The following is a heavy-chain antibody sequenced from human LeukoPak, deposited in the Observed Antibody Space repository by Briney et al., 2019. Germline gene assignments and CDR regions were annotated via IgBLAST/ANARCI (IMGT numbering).Heavy chain of an antibody. Sequence: SETLSLTCTVSGGSISSGSYYWSWIRQPAGKGLEWIGRIYTSGSTNYNPSLKRRVTISVDTSKNQFSLKLSSVTAADTAVYYCARSESDFWSGGGGYWGQGTLVTVSS. CDR3: ARSESDFWSGGGGY. V-gene: IGHV4-61*02. CDR1: GGSISSGSYY. CDR2: IYTSGST. D-gene: IGHD3-3*01. J-gene: IGHJ4*02.